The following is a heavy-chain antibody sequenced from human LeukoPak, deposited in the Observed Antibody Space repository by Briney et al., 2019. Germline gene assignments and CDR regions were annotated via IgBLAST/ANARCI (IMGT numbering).Heavy chain of an antibody. V-gene: IGHV3-66*01. CDR1: GFTVSSNY. Sequence: QTGGSLRPSCAASGFTVSSNYMSWVRQAPGKGLEWISVIYSGGSTYYADSVKGRFTISRDNSKNTLYLQMNSLRAEDTAVYYCARVEVGATSYYFDYWGQGTLVTVSS. D-gene: IGHD1-26*01. J-gene: IGHJ4*02. CDR2: IYSGGST. CDR3: ARVEVGATSYYFDY.